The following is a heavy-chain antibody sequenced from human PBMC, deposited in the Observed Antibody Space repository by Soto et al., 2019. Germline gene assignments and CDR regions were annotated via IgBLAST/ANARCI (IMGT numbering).Heavy chain of an antibody. CDR1: RFTFSSYG. CDR2: IWYDGSNK. V-gene: IGHV3-33*01. Sequence: GGSLRLSCAASRFTFSSYGMHWVRQAPGKGLEWVAVIWYDGSNKYYADSVKGRFTISRDNSKNTLYLQMNSLRAEDTAVYYCARGTHYSSSSGWFDPWGQGTLVTVSS. J-gene: IGHJ5*02. D-gene: IGHD6-6*01. CDR3: ARGTHYSSSSGWFDP.